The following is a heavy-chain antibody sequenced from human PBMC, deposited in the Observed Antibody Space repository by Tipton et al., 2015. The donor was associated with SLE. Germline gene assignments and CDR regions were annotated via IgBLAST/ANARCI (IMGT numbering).Heavy chain of an antibody. CDR1: GGSFSSYY. CDR3: ARGGDLEQWLDY. Sequence: LRLSCAVYGGSFSSYYWGWIRQPPGKGLEWIGSIYYSGSTYYNPSLKSRVTISVDTSKNQFSLKLSSVTAADTAVYYCARGGDLEQWLDYWGQGTLVTVSS. CDR2: IYYSGST. D-gene: IGHD6-19*01. J-gene: IGHJ4*02. V-gene: IGHV4-39*07.